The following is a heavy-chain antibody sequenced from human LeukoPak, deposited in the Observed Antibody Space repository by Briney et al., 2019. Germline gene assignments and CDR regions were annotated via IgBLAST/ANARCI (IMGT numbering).Heavy chain of an antibody. CDR1: GFTFSSYA. V-gene: IGHV3-23*01. CDR3: ANGYGSGVYYYYYYMDV. Sequence: GGSLRLSCAASGFTFSSYAMSWVRQAPGKGLEWVSAISGSGGSTYYADSVKGRFTISRDNSKNTLCLQMNSLRAEDTALYYCANGYGSGVYYYYYYMDVWGKGTTVTVSS. J-gene: IGHJ6*03. D-gene: IGHD3-10*01. CDR2: ISGSGGST.